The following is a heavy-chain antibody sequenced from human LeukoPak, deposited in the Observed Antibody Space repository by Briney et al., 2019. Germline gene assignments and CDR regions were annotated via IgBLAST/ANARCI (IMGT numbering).Heavy chain of an antibody. CDR3: ARVGPYYDSSGYYPH. J-gene: IGHJ4*02. CDR1: GVTFSSYA. Sequence: GGSLRLSCAASGVTFSSYAMHWVRQAPGKGLEWVAVISYDGSNKYYADSVKGRFTISRDNSKNTLYLQMNSLRAEDTAVYYCARVGPYYDSSGYYPHWGQGTLVTVSS. CDR2: ISYDGSNK. D-gene: IGHD3-22*01. V-gene: IGHV3-30-3*01.